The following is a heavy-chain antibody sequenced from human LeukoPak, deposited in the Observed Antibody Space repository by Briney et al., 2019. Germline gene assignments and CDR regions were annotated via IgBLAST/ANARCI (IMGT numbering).Heavy chain of an antibody. CDR2: IIPIFGTA. V-gene: IGHV1-69*13. Sequence: GASVKVSCKVSGGTFSSYAISWVRQAPGQGLEWMGGIIPIFGTANYAQKFQGRVTITADESTSTAYMELSSLRSEDTAVYYCARDCGSGSFCGLDPWGQGTLVTVSS. J-gene: IGHJ5*02. CDR1: GGTFSSYA. D-gene: IGHD3-10*01. CDR3: ARDCGSGSFCGLDP.